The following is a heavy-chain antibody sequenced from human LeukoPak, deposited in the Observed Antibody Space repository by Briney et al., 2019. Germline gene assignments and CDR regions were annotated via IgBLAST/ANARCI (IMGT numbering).Heavy chain of an antibody. CDR3: AKDRGGYDSV. Sequence: GRSLRLSCAASGFTFSSYGMHWVRQAPGMGLEWVAVIWYDGSNKYYADSVKGRFTISRDNSKNTLYLQMNSLRAEDTAVYYCAKDRGGYDSVWGQGTLVTVSS. D-gene: IGHD5-12*01. CDR2: IWYDGSNK. CDR1: GFTFSSYG. J-gene: IGHJ4*02. V-gene: IGHV3-33*06.